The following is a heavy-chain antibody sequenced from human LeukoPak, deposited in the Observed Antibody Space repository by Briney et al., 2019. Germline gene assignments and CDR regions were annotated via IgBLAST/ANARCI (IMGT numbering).Heavy chain of an antibody. Sequence: PGGTLRLSCAASGFTFSSYGMSWVRQAPGKGLEWVSAISGSGGSTYYADSVKGRFTISRDNARNSLSLQVSRLRAEDTAVYYCVKSSTNYGGWFDSWGQGTLVTVSS. CDR3: VKSSTNYGGWFDS. CDR2: ISGSGGST. CDR1: GFTFSSYG. V-gene: IGHV3-23*01. J-gene: IGHJ5*01. D-gene: IGHD4/OR15-4a*01.